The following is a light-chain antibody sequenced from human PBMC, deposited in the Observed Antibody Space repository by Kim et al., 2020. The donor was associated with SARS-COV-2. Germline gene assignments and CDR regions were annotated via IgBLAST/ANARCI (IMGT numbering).Light chain of an antibody. CDR3: QAWDSSTAV. V-gene: IGLV3-1*01. Sequence: VSPGQPAAITCSGSNLGDKYACWYQQKPGQSPVLVIYQDSKRPSGIPERFSGSNSGNTATLTISGTQAMDEADYYCQAWDSSTAVFGGGTQLTVL. CDR1: NLGDKY. CDR2: QDS. J-gene: IGLJ2*01.